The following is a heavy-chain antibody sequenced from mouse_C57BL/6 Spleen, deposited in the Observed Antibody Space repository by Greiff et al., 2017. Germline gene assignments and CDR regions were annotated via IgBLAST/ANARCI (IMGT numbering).Heavy chain of an antibody. Sequence: EVKVVESGGGLVKPGGSLKLSCAASGFTFSSYTMSWVRQTPEKRLEWVATISGGGGNTYYPDSVKGRFTISRDNAKNTLYLQMSSLRSEDTALYYCARRDYYGSHWYFDVWGTGTTVTVSS. CDR3: ARRDYYGSHWYFDV. V-gene: IGHV5-9*01. J-gene: IGHJ1*03. CDR2: ISGGGGNT. CDR1: GFTFSSYT. D-gene: IGHD1-1*01.